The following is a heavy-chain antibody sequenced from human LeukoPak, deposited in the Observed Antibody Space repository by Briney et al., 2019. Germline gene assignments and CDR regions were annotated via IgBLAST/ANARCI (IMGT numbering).Heavy chain of an antibody. CDR2: IYYSGST. V-gene: IGHV4-39*07. D-gene: IGHD3-16*01. CDR1: GGSISSSSYY. J-gene: IGHJ4*02. CDR3: ARDLGNYDYVWGSSTTFDY. Sequence: SETLSLTCTVSGGSISSSSYYWGWIRQPPGKGLEWIGSIYYSGSTYYNPSLKSRVTISVDTSKNQFSLKLSSVTAADTAVYYCARDLGNYDYVWGSSTTFDYWGQGTLVTVSS.